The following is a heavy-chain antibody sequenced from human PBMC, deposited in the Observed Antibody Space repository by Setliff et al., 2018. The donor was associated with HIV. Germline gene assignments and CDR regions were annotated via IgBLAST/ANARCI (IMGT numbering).Heavy chain of an antibody. Sequence: ASVKVSCKASGYNFTTYDINWVRQATGQGLEWMGWMNPNSGNTDYAQKFQGRVTMTRNTSISTVYMETSSLRSEDTAVYYCARGDPCRGYSYGPEYMDVGGKGTTVTVSS. J-gene: IGHJ6*03. CDR3: ARGDPCRGYSYGPEYMDV. CDR1: GYNFTTYD. CDR2: MNPNSGNT. V-gene: IGHV1-8*02. D-gene: IGHD5-18*01.